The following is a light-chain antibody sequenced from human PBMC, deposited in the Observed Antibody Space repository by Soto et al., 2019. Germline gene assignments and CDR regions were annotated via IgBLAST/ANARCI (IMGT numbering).Light chain of an antibody. V-gene: IGKV1-12*01. CDR1: QGISSY. Sequence: DIQMTQSPSSVSASVGDRVTITCRASQGISSYLAWYQQKPGTAPNLLIYAANTLQSGVPSRFSGSGSGTHFTLTISTLQPEDTETYYCQQADSFPPTFGQGTKVEIK. CDR2: AAN. J-gene: IGKJ1*01. CDR3: QQADSFPPT.